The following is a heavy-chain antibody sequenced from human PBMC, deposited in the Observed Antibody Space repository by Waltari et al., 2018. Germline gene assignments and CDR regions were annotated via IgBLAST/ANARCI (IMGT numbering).Heavy chain of an antibody. J-gene: IGHJ4*02. V-gene: IGHV3-72*01. CDR1: GCAFSDHF. Sequence: ELQLVESGGDLVQPGGSLRLSCAASGCAFSDHFMDWVRQAPGKGLEWVGRIKNRAHHYTTEYAASVRGRFNISRDDSENLLYLQMNSLTTMDTAVYYCAQYYVGFWGPGSVVTVSS. D-gene: IGHD1-26*01. CDR2: IKNRAHHYTT. CDR3: AQYYVGF.